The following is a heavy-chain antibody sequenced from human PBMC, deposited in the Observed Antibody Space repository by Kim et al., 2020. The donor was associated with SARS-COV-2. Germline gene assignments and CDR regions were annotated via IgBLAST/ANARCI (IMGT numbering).Heavy chain of an antibody. Sequence: GGSLRLSCAASGFTFDDYAMHWVRQAPGKGLEWVSGSSWNSGSIGYADSVKGRFTISRDNAKNSLYLQMNSLRAEDTALYYCAKDKGGGSGLLKVFDYWGQGTLVTVSS. CDR1: GFTFDDYA. CDR2: SSWNSGSI. V-gene: IGHV3-9*01. J-gene: IGHJ4*02. CDR3: AKDKGGGSGLLKVFDY. D-gene: IGHD6-19*01.